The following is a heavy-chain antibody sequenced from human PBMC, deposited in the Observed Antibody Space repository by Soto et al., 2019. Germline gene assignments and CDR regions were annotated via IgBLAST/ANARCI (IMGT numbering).Heavy chain of an antibody. J-gene: IGHJ4*02. V-gene: IGHV3-30*18. CDR3: AKDQGSYGDYNYYFDY. D-gene: IGHD4-17*01. CDR2: ISYDGSNK. Sequence: QVQLVESGGGVVQPGRSLRLSCAASGFTFSSYGMHWVRQAPGKGLEWVAVISYDGSNKYYADSVKGRFTISRDNSKNTLYLQMNSLRAEDTAVYYCAKDQGSYGDYNYYFDYWGQGTLVTVSS. CDR1: GFTFSSYG.